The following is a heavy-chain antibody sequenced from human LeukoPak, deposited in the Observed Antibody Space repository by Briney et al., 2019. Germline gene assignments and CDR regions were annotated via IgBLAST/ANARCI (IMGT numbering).Heavy chain of an antibody. J-gene: IGHJ3*01. CDR3: ARGKAAAGTSWDAFDL. D-gene: IGHD6-13*01. CDR2: MNPNSGGT. Sequence: ASVKVSCKGSGYTFTGCYMHWVRRAPGQGREGMGWMNPNSGGTNYAQKFHRRVTMTRDTSISTPYMELSRLRSDDTAVYYCARGKAAAGTSWDAFDLWGQGTMVTVSS. V-gene: IGHV1-2*02. CDR1: GYTFTGCY.